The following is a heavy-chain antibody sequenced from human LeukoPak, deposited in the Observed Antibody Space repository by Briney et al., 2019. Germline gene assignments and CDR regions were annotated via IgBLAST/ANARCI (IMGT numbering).Heavy chain of an antibody. V-gene: IGHV3-23*01. Sequence: GGSLRLSXAASGFTFSDHAMSWVRQAPGKGLEWVAFIGGTDGSTYYADSVKGRFTISRDNPKNTLHLQMNSLRAEDTAVYHCVRDGGYGTSLGDYWGQGTLVTVSS. J-gene: IGHJ4*02. CDR3: VRDGGYGTSLGDY. CDR1: GFTFSDHA. CDR2: IGGTDGST. D-gene: IGHD6-13*01.